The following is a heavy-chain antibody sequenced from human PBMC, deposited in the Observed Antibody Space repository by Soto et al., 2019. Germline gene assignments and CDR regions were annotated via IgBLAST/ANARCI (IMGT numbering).Heavy chain of an antibody. CDR3: ARGVGSSPPQY. D-gene: IGHD1-26*01. CDR1: GGSVSVYY. V-gene: IGHV4-59*02. J-gene: IGHJ4*02. CDR2: IYASGSP. Sequence: RSLTCTISGGSVSVYYWSWIRQSTGQGLEWIGYIYASGSPYYNPSLRSRVTISADTSKNQISLKLTSPTAADTAVYYCARGVGSSPPQYWGRGTLVTVSS.